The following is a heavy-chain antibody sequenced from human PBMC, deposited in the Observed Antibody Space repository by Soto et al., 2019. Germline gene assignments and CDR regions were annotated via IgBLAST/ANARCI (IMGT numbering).Heavy chain of an antibody. CDR2: ISASGDGT. Sequence: GSLRLSCAASGFTFSNYAMGWVRQAPGKGLEWVSTISASGDGTYYADSVKGRFTISRDNSKNTLYLQINSLRAEDTAVYYCAKDRESSTSFKFGDYWGQGTLVTVSS. J-gene: IGHJ4*02. V-gene: IGHV3-23*01. CDR3: AKDRESSTSFKFGDY. D-gene: IGHD2-2*01. CDR1: GFTFSNYA.